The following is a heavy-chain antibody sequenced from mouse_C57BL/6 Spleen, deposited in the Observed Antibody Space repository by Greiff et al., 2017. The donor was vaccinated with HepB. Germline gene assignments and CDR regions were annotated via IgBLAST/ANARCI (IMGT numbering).Heavy chain of an antibody. Sequence: EVQGVESGEGLVKPGGSLKLSCAASGFTFSSYSMSWVRQTPEKRLEWVAYISSGGDYIYYADTVKGRFTISRDNARNTLYLKMSSLKSEDTAMYYCTRATVEYFDYWGQGTTLTVSS. CDR1: GFTFSSYS. J-gene: IGHJ2*01. CDR2: ISSGGDYI. D-gene: IGHD1-1*01. V-gene: IGHV5-9-1*02. CDR3: TRATVEYFDY.